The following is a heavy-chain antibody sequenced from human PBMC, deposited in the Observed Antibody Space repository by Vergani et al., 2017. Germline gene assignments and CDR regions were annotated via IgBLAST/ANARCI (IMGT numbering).Heavy chain of an antibody. J-gene: IGHJ4*02. CDR1: EYSFGNYW. V-gene: IGHV5-51*01. D-gene: IGHD1-1*01. Sequence: EVALGPSGPEMRTPGESLTISCTGSEYSFGNYWIGWVRQIPGKGLEWMVIIYPGDSDTRYSPSFQGQVTISADKSISTAFLQWASLKASDTALYYCARHTTYTDSWGQGTLVTVSS. CDR2: IYPGDSDT. CDR3: ARHTTYTDS.